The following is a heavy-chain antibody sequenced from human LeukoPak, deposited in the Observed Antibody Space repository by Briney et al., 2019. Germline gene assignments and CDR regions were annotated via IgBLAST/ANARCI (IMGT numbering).Heavy chain of an antibody. CDR3: AKAAIVLMVYAMGDY. CDR2: ISGSGGST. D-gene: IGHD2-8*01. J-gene: IGHJ4*02. Sequence: PGGSLRLSCAASGFTFSSYAMSWVSQAPGKVLEWVSAISGSGGSTYYADCVKGRFTISRDNSKNTLYLQMNSLRAEDTAVYYRAKAAIVLMVYAMGDYWGQGTLVTVSS. V-gene: IGHV3-23*01. CDR1: GFTFSSYA.